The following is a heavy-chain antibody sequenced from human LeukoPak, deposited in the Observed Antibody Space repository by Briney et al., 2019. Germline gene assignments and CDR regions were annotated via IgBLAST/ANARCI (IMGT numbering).Heavy chain of an antibody. J-gene: IGHJ3*02. D-gene: IGHD6-19*01. CDR3: AREGIAVAGRGVAFDI. V-gene: IGHV3-30*02. CDR1: GFTFSSYG. CDR2: IRYDGSNK. Sequence: PGGSLRLSCAASGFTFSSYGMHWVRQAPGKGLEWVAFIRYDGSNKYYADSVKGRFTISRDNAKNSLYLQMNSLRAEDTAVYYCAREGIAVAGRGVAFDIWGQGTMVTVSS.